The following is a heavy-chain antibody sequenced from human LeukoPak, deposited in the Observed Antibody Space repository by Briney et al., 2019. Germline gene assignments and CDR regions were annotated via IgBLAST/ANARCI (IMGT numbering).Heavy chain of an antibody. CDR1: GFTFSYYW. CDR3: AKFFPPSGGNSGWSWVIDH. J-gene: IGHJ5*02. D-gene: IGHD6-25*01. Sequence: PGGSLRLSCAASGFTFSYYWMHWVRQAPGKGLVWVSRINSDGSSTNYADSVKGRFTISRDNAKNTLYLQMNSLSAEDMAVYYCAKFFPPSGGNSGWSWVIDHWGQGTLVTVSS. CDR2: INSDGSST. V-gene: IGHV3-74*01.